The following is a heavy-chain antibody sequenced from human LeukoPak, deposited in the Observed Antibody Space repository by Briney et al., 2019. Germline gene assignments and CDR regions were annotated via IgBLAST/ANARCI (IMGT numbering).Heavy chain of an antibody. Sequence: GRSLRLSCAASGFTFSSYGMHWVRQAPGKGLEWVAVISYDGSNKYYADSVKGRFTISRDNSKNTLYLQMNGLRTADTAVYYCAKALPHTALYDYWGQGTLVTVSS. CDR1: GFTFSSYG. D-gene: IGHD5-18*01. V-gene: IGHV3-30*18. CDR3: AKALPHTALYDY. CDR2: ISYDGSNK. J-gene: IGHJ4*02.